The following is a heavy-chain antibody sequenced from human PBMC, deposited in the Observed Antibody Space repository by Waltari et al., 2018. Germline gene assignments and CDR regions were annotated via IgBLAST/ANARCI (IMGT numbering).Heavy chain of an antibody. CDR3: ARLVHCSGGSCLVALYYGMDV. Sequence: QVQLQQWGAGLLKPSETRSLTCAVYGGSFSGYYWSWTRQPPGTGLEWIGEINHSGSTNYNPSLKSRVTISVDTSKNQFSLKLSSVTAADTAVYYCARLVHCSGGSCLVALYYGMDVWGQGTTVTVSS. J-gene: IGHJ6*02. CDR1: GGSFSGYY. CDR2: INHSGST. V-gene: IGHV4-34*01. D-gene: IGHD2-15*01.